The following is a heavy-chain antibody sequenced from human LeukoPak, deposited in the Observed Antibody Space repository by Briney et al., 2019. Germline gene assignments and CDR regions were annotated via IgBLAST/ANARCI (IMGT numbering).Heavy chain of an antibody. V-gene: IGHV1-2*02. CDR1: GYTFTGYY. CDR2: INPNSGGT. Sequence: ASVKVSCKASGYTFTGYYIHWVRQAPGQGLERMGWINPNSGGTNYAQKFQGRVTMTRDTSISTAYMELSRLRSDDTAVYYCARDSLLRHFDPWGHGTLVTVSS. J-gene: IGHJ5*02. CDR3: ARDSLLRHFDP.